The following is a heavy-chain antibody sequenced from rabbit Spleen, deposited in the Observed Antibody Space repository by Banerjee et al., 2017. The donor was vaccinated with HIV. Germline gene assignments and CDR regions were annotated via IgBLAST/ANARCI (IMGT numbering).Heavy chain of an antibody. CDR2: INSVTGKA. CDR1: GFSFSIKAG. CDR3: ARDLDGAIGWNFGW. J-gene: IGHJ4*01. V-gene: IGHV1S45*01. D-gene: IGHD4-1*01. Sequence: QEQLVESGGGLVQPGGSLKLSCTASGFSFSIKAGMCWVRQAPGKGLEWIACINSVTGKAVYAIWAKGRFTISKTSSTTVTLQMTSLTAADTATYFCARDLDGAIGWNFGWWGPGSLVTV.